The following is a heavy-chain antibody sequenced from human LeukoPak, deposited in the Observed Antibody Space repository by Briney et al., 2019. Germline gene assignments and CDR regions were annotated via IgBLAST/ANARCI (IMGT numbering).Heavy chain of an antibody. V-gene: IGHV3-30*02. D-gene: IGHD2-2*02. Sequence: GGSLRLSCAASGFTFSSYGMHWVRQAPGKGLEWVAFIRYDGSNKYYADSVKGRFTISRDNSKNTLYLQMNSLRAEDTAVYYCAKDLPTQIIVVVPAAIDYWGQGTLLTVSS. CDR3: AKDLPTQIIVVVPAAIDY. J-gene: IGHJ4*02. CDR2: IRYDGSNK. CDR1: GFTFSSYG.